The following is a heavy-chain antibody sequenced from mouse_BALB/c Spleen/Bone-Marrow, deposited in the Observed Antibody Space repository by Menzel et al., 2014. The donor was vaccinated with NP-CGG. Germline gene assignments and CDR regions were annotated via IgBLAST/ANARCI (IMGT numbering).Heavy chain of an antibody. CDR1: GYTFTSYW. D-gene: IGHD1-1*01. CDR3: TRSPITTVVAETMDY. J-gene: IGHJ4*01. CDR2: IYPGSGST. V-gene: IGHV1S22*01. Sequence: LKQSGSELVRPGASVKLSCKASGYTFTSYWMHWVKQRPGQGLEWIGNIYPGSGSTNYDEKFKNKATLTVDTSSSTAYMQLSSLTSEDSAAYYCTRSPITTVVAETMDYWGQGTSVTVSS.